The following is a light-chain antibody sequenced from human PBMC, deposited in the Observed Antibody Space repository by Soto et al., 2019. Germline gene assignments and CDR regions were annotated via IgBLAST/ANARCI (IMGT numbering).Light chain of an antibody. CDR3: SSYTTSNTYV. CDR2: EVS. CDR1: SSDVGGYNY. J-gene: IGLJ1*01. Sequence: QSVLTQPASVSGCPGQSITISCTGRSSDVGGYNYVSWYQQHPGKAPKFMIYEVSRRPSGVSNRFSGSKSGNTASLTISGLQAEDEADYYCSSYTTSNTYVFGTGTKVTVL. V-gene: IGLV2-14*01.